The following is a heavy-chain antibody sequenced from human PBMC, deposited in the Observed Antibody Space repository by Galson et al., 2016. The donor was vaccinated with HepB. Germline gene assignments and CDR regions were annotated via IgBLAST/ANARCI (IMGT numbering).Heavy chain of an antibody. CDR3: ARDLHSGADTFDY. Sequence: SLRLSCAASGFTFSSFSMNWVRQAPGKGLEWVSYISSSSGVLYYADSVRGRFTISRDNAKNSLYLQMNSLRDEDTAVYYCARDLHSGADTFDYWGQGTLVTVSS. CDR1: GFTFSSFS. J-gene: IGHJ4*02. CDR2: ISSSSGVL. V-gene: IGHV3-48*02. D-gene: IGHD1-26*01.